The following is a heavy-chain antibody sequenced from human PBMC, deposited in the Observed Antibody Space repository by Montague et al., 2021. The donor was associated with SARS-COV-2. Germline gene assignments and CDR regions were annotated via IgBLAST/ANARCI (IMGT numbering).Heavy chain of an antibody. CDR1: GFSIGSGDY. V-gene: IGHV4-38-2*02. CDR3: VREKAGGLRNVFDI. Sequence: SETLSLTCTVSGFSIGSGDYCGWMRQPPGKGLVWIGSINHSGTTXXNPPLQSRLTMSIETSTNQFSLRLTSVTAADTAAFFCVREKAGGLRNVFDIWGQGTTVTVSS. CDR2: INHSGTT. J-gene: IGHJ3*02.